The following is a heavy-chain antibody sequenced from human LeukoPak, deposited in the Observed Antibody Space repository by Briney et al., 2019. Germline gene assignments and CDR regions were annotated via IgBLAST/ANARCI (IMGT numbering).Heavy chain of an antibody. CDR1: GFTFSSYW. V-gene: IGHV3-7*01. J-gene: IGHJ4*02. CDR2: IKQDGSEK. CDR3: ARDSIAAAGMGNY. D-gene: IGHD6-13*01. Sequence: GGSLRLSCAASGFTFSSYWMSWVRQAPGKGLEWVANIKQDGSEKYYVDSVKGRFTISRDNSKNTLYLQMNSLRAEDTAVYYCARDSIAAAGMGNYWGQGTLVTVSS.